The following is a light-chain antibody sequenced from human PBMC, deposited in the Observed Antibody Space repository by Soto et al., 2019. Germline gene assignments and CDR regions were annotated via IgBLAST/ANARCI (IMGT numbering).Light chain of an antibody. CDR1: SSDVGSYNL. CDR3: CSYAGSYTHV. Sequence: QSALTQPASVSGSPGQSITISCTGTSSDVGSYNLVSWYQQHPGKAPKLMIYEGSKRPSGVSNRFSGSKSGNTASLTISGLQAEDEADYFCCSYAGSYTHVFGTGTKVTV. J-gene: IGLJ1*01. V-gene: IGLV2-14*02. CDR2: EGS.